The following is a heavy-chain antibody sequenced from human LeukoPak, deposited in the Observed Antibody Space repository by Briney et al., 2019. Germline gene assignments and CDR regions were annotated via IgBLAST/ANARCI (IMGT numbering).Heavy chain of an antibody. CDR3: SRDGPLSGTGHVDY. J-gene: IGHJ4*02. CDR2: INIDGTTT. D-gene: IGHD3-10*01. Sequence: TGGSLRLSCAASGFTFSSYWMHWVRQAPGKGLVWVSRINIDGTTTNYADSVKGRFTISRDNAKNTLYLQMNSLRADDTAVYFCSRDGPLSGTGHVDYWGQGTLVTVSS. CDR1: GFTFSSYW. V-gene: IGHV3-74*01.